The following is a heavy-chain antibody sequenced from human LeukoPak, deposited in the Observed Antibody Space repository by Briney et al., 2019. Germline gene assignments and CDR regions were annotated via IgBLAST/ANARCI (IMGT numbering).Heavy chain of an antibody. D-gene: IGHD3-22*01. CDR2: IYYSGST. Sequence: TLSLTCTVSGGSISSGGYYWSWIRQHPGKGLEWIGYIYYSGSTYYNPSLKSRVTISVDTSKNQFSLKLSSVTAADTALYYCARGGLNYYDSSGYFFAGWFDPWGQGTLVTVSS. V-gene: IGHV4-31*03. CDR3: ARGGLNYYDSSGYFFAGWFDP. CDR1: GGSISSGGYY. J-gene: IGHJ5*02.